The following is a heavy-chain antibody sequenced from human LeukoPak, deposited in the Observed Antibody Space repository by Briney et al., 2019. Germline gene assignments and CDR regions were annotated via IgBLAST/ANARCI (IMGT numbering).Heavy chain of an antibody. D-gene: IGHD2-21*02. Sequence: SETLSLTCTVSGGSISSYYWSWIRQPPGKGLEWIGEINHSGSTNYNPSLKSRVTISVDTSKNQFSLKLSSVTAADTAVYYCARARGAYCGGDCYSDFDYWGQGTLVTVSS. CDR1: GGSISSYY. CDR3: ARARGAYCGGDCYSDFDY. CDR2: INHSGST. V-gene: IGHV4-34*01. J-gene: IGHJ4*02.